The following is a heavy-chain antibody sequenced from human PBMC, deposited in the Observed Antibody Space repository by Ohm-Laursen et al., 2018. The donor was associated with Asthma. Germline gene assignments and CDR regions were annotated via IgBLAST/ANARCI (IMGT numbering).Heavy chain of an antibody. Sequence: SLRLSCSASGYTFSRYSIHWVRQVPGKGLEWVASISTASTFIYYADSVRGRFTISRDDFKSTLYLQMNSLRADDTALYYCARDVMDWYSPALDFWGQGSLVTVSS. J-gene: IGHJ4*02. D-gene: IGHD3/OR15-3a*01. CDR1: GYTFSRYS. V-gene: IGHV3-21*06. CDR2: ISTASTFI. CDR3: ARDVMDWYSPALDF.